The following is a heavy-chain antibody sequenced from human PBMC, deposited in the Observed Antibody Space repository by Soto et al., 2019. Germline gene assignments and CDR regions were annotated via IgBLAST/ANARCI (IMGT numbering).Heavy chain of an antibody. CDR3: ARECGYCSSTSCHYGRWFDH. D-gene: IGHD2-2*03. CDR1: GGTFSSYA. Sequence: QVQLVQSGAEVKKPGSSVKVSCKASGGTFSSYAISWVRQAPGQGLEWMGGIIPIFGTANYAQKFQGRVTITADESTSTAYMELSSLRSEDTAVYYCARECGYCSSTSCHYGRWFDHWGQGTLVTVSS. CDR2: IIPIFGTA. J-gene: IGHJ5*02. V-gene: IGHV1-69*01.